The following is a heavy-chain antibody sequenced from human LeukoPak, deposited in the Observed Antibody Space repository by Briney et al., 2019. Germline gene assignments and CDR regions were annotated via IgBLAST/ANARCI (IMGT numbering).Heavy chain of an antibody. CDR3: ARDRVATHSQYYYYYGMDV. CDR1: GGTFSSYA. V-gene: IGHV1-69*13. D-gene: IGHD1-26*01. J-gene: IGHJ6*02. Sequence: ASVQVSCKASGGTFSSYAISWVRQAPGQGLEWMGGIIPIFGTANYAQKFQGRVTITADESTSTAYMELSSLRSEDTAVYYCARDRVATHSQYYYYYGMDVWGQGTTVTVS. CDR2: IIPIFGTA.